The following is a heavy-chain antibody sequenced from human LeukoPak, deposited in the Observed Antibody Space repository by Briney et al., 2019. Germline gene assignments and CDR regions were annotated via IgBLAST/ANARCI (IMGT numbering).Heavy chain of an antibody. Sequence: SETLSLTCAVHGGSFSGYYWSWIRQPPGKGLEWIGEINHSGSTNYNPSLKSRVTISIDTSKNQFSLNLSSVTAADTAVYYCARHSCSGGSCYRFDYWGQGTLVTVSS. V-gene: IGHV4-34*01. D-gene: IGHD2-15*01. CDR2: INHSGST. CDR1: GGSFSGYY. J-gene: IGHJ4*02. CDR3: ARHSCSGGSCYRFDY.